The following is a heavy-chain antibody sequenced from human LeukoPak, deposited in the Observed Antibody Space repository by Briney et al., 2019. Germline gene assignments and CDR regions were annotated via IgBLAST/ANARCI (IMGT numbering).Heavy chain of an antibody. D-gene: IGHD3-16*01. CDR2: ISGSGDGT. Sequence: SGGSLRLSCAASGFTFSSFSSYAMNWVRQAPGKGLEWASGISGSGDGTYYADSVKGRFTISRDNSKNTLYLQMNSLRAEDTAVYYCAKRRGTEFGNYFDYWGQGTLVTVSS. CDR1: GFTFSSFSSYA. CDR3: AKRRGTEFGNYFDY. V-gene: IGHV3-23*01. J-gene: IGHJ4*02.